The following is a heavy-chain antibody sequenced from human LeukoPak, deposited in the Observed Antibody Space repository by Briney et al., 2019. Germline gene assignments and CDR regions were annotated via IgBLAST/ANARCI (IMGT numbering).Heavy chain of an antibody. J-gene: IGHJ4*02. Sequence: GGSLRLSCAASGFTFSSYAMSWVRQAPGKGLEWVSAISGSGGSTYYADSVKGRFTISRDNSKNTLYLRMNSLRAEDTAVYYCAKKPGPLWELPQYYFDYWGQGTLVTVSS. CDR1: GFTFSSYA. CDR3: AKKPGPLWELPQYYFDY. V-gene: IGHV3-23*01. CDR2: ISGSGGST. D-gene: IGHD1-26*01.